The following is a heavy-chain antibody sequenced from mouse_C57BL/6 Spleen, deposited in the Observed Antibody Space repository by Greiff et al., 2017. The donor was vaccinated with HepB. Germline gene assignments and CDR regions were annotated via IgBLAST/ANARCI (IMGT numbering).Heavy chain of an antibody. D-gene: IGHD4-1*01. J-gene: IGHJ4*01. CDR3: AVAGTYAMDY. V-gene: IGHV5-17*01. CDR1: GFTFSDYG. CDR2: ISSGSSTI. Sequence: EVQRVESGGGLVKPGGSLKLSCAASGFTFSDYGMHWVRQAPEKGLEWVAYISSGSSTIYYADTVKGRLTVSRDNAKNTLFLQMTSLRSEDTAMSYWAVAGTYAMDYWGQGTSVTVSS.